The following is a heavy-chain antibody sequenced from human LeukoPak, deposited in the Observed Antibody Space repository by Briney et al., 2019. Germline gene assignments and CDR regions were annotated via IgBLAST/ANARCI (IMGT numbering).Heavy chain of an antibody. CDR1: GFTFSIYG. CDR2: ISYDGSNK. Sequence: SGGSLRLSCAASGFTFSIYGMHWVRQAPGKGLEWVAVISYDGSNKYYADSVKGRFTISRDNSKNTLYLQMNSLRAEDTAVYYCAKDLAVSSGWSLAYWGQGTLVTVSS. V-gene: IGHV3-30*18. CDR3: AKDLAVSSGWSLAY. J-gene: IGHJ4*02. D-gene: IGHD6-19*01.